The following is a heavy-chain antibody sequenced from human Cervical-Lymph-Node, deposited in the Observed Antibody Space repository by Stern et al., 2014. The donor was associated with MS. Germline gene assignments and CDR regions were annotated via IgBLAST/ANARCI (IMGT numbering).Heavy chain of an antibody. V-gene: IGHV1-2*02. CDR2: VNPNSGGT. Sequence: QVQLVQSGTEVKKPGASVKVSCKASGYTFTDYYLHWVRQAPGQGLEWMGWVNPNSGGTNYAQKFQGRVTMTSDTSISTAYMDLRRLTSDDTAVYYCAGLRGTWNYFPHDFDVWGQGTIVAVS. CDR3: AGLRGTWNYFPHDFDV. D-gene: IGHD1-7*01. J-gene: IGHJ3*01. CDR1: GYTFTDYY.